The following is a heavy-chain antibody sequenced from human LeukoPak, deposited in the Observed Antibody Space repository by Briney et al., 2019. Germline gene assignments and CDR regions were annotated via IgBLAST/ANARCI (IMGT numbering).Heavy chain of an antibody. D-gene: IGHD3-3*01. J-gene: IGHJ5*02. CDR2: INPNSGGT. CDR1: GYTFTGYY. V-gene: IGHV1-2*02. CDR3: ARGDVLRFLEWYWPRFDP. Sequence: ASVKVSCKASGYTFTGYYMHWVRQAPGQGLEWMGWINPNSGGTNYAQKFQGRVTMTRDTSISTAYMELSRLRSDDTAVYYCARGDVLRFLEWYWPRFDPWGQGTLVTVSS.